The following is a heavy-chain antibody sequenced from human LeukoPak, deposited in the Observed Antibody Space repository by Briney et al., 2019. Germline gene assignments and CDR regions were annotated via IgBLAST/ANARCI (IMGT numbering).Heavy chain of an antibody. V-gene: IGHV3-66*01. J-gene: IGHJ4*02. Sequence: GGSLRLSCAASGFTVSSNYMSWVRQAPGKGLEWVSVIYSGGSTYYADSAKGRFTISRDNSKNTLYLQMNSLRAEDTAVYYCASSMVRGVIPNWGQGTLVTVSS. D-gene: IGHD3-10*01. CDR2: IYSGGST. CDR1: GFTVSSNY. CDR3: ASSMVRGVIPN.